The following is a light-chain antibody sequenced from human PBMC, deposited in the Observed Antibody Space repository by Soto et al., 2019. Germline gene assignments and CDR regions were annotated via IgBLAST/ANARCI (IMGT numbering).Light chain of an antibody. V-gene: IGKV3-15*01. CDR3: QQYNNWPPWT. J-gene: IGKJ1*01. CDR2: GAS. Sequence: EIVSTQSPATRSFSASERAAVSCRASQSVRSNLAWYQQKPGQAPRLLIYGASTRATGIPARFSGSGSGTEFTLTISSLQSEDFAVYYCQQYNNWPPWTFGQGTKVDIK. CDR1: QSVRSN.